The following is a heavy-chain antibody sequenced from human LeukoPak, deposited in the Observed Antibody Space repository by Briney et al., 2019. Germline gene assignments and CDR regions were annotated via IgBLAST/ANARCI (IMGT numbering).Heavy chain of an antibody. J-gene: IGHJ5*02. V-gene: IGHV3-7*01. Sequence: GGSLRLSCAASGFTFSSYAMSWVRQSPGKGLEWVANIKQDGSETCHVDSVKGRFTISRDNAKDSLYLEMNSLRAEDTAVYYCARGGQAGTGDLWGQGTLVTVSS. CDR1: GFTFSSYA. CDR3: ARGGQAGTGDL. D-gene: IGHD3-10*01. CDR2: IKQDGSET.